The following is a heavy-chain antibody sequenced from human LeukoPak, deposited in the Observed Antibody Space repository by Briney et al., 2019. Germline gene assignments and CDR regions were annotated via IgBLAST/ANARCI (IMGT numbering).Heavy chain of an antibody. D-gene: IGHD6-13*01. CDR3: ARDIEAPGICFDF. CDR2: MNPNSGNT. CDR1: GYTFSSYD. J-gene: IGHJ4*02. Sequence: ASVKVSCKASGYTFSSYDINWVRQATGQGLEWMGWMNPNSGNTGYAQKFQGRVIMTRNTSISTAYMELSSLRSEDTAMYYCARDIEAPGICFDFWGQGTLVTVSS. V-gene: IGHV1-8*01.